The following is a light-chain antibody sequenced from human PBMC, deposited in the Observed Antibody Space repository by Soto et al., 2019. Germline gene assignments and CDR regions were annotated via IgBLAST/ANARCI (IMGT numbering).Light chain of an antibody. J-gene: IGKJ1*01. Sequence: EIVMTQSPATLSVSPGERATLSCRASQSVSSNLDWYQQKPGQAPRLLIYGASTRATGIPARFSGSGSGTEFTLTISSLQSEYFAVYYCQQYNNWPPWTFGQGTKVEIK. CDR3: QQYNNWPPWT. CDR1: QSVSSN. CDR2: GAS. V-gene: IGKV3-15*01.